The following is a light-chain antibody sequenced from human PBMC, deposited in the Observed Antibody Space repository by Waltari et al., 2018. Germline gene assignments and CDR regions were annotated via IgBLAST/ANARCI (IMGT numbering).Light chain of an antibody. CDR3: CSYAGSFTWV. J-gene: IGLJ3*02. V-gene: IGLV2-23*02. Sequence: QSAPTPPAPVSGPPGQSTPLPLPGTNRDVGRFNFVPWYQQHPDKAPKLIIYDVTERPSGVSDRLSGSKSGNTASLTISGLQAEDEADYYCCSYAGSFTWVFGGGTKLTVL. CDR1: NRDVGRFNF. CDR2: DVT.